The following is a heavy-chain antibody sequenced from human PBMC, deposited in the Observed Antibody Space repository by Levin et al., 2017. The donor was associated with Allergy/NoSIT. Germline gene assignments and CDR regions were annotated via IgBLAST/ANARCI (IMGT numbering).Heavy chain of an antibody. V-gene: IGHV4-34*01. Sequence: PSETLSLTCAVYGGSFSGYYWSWIRQPPGKGLEWIGEINHSGSTNYNPSLKSRVTISVDTSKNQFSLKLSSVTAADTAVYYCARGERYYGSGSYPLIYWGQGTLVTVSS. CDR3: ARGERYYGSGSYPLIY. CDR1: GGSFSGYY. J-gene: IGHJ4*02. CDR2: INHSGST. D-gene: IGHD3-10*01.